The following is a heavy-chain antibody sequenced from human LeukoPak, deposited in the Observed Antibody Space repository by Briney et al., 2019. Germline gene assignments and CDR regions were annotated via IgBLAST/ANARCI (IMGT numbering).Heavy chain of an antibody. Sequence: GESLKISCKGSGXSFTSYWIGWVRQMPGKGLEWMGIIYPGDSDTRYSPSFQGQVTISADKSISTAYLQWSSLKASDTAMYYCARYRGADFGELSPDSYWGQGTLVTVSS. CDR1: GXSFTSYW. CDR2: IYPGDSDT. V-gene: IGHV5-51*01. CDR3: ARYRGADFGELSPDSY. J-gene: IGHJ4*02. D-gene: IGHD3-10*01.